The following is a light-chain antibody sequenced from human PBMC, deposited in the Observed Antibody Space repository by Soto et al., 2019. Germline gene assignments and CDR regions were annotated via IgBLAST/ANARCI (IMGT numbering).Light chain of an antibody. Sequence: EIVLTQSPATLSLSPGERATLSCRASQSVSSYLAWYQQKPGQAPRLLIYDASNRATGIPARFSGSGSGTDFTLTISSLVPEDFAVYYCQQLSNWPKTFGQGTTVEIK. CDR3: QQLSNWPKT. CDR2: DAS. V-gene: IGKV3-11*01. J-gene: IGKJ1*01. CDR1: QSVSSY.